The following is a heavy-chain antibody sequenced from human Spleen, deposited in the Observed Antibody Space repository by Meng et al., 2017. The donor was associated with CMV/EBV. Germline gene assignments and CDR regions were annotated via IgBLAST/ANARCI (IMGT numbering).Heavy chain of an antibody. CDR2: IYCSGST. V-gene: IGHV4-31*03. CDR3: ARGPLTPFDY. J-gene: IGHJ4*02. Sequence: LRLSCTVSGGSISSGYYWSWIRQHPGKGLEWIGYIYCSGSTYYNPSLKSRVTISVDTSKNQFSLKLSSVTAADTAVYYCARGPLTPFDYWGQGTLVTVSS. D-gene: IGHD1-14*01. CDR1: GGSISSGYY.